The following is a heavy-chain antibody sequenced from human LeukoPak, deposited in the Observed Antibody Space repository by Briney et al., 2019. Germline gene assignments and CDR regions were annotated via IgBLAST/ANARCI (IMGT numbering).Heavy chain of an antibody. J-gene: IGHJ3*02. V-gene: IGHV5-51*01. D-gene: IGHD3-22*01. CDR1: GYRFTNYW. Sequence: GESLKISCKGSGYRFTNYWIGWVRQMPGKGLEWMGIIYPGDSVTRYSPSFQGQVTISADKSISTAYLQWSSLKASDTAIYYCASQRQGAYYDSTGYPNDAFDIWGQGTMVTVSA. CDR2: IYPGDSVT. CDR3: ASQRQGAYYDSTGYPNDAFDI.